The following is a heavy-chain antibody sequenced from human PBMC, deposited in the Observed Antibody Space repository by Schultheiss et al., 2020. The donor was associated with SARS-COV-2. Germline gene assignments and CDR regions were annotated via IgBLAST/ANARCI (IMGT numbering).Heavy chain of an antibody. Sequence: SQTLSLTCSVSGGSINSYYWSWIRQPPGKGLEWIGYIYYSGSINYNPSLKSRVTISVDTSKSQFSLKLSSVTAADTAVYYCARGPTVVVPAVPFDYWGQGTLVTVSS. CDR3: ARGPTVVVPAVPFDY. CDR1: GGSINSYY. D-gene: IGHD2-2*01. V-gene: IGHV4-59*08. CDR2: IYYSGSI. J-gene: IGHJ4*02.